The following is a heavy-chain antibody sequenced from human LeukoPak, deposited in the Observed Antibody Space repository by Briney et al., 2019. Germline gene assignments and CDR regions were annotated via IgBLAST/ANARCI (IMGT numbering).Heavy chain of an antibody. J-gene: IGHJ4*02. CDR1: GGSFSGYY. Sequence: PSETLSLTCAVYGGSFSGYYWSWIRQPPGKGLEWIGEINHSGSTNYNPSLKSRVTISVDTSKNQFSLKLNSMTAEDTAVYYCARDRHSSYIDYWGQGTLVTVSS. CDR2: INHSGST. V-gene: IGHV4-34*01. CDR3: ARDRHSSYIDY. D-gene: IGHD3-16*02.